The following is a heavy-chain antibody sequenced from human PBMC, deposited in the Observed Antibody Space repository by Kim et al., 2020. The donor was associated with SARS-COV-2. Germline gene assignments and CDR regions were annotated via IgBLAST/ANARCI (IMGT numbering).Heavy chain of an antibody. D-gene: IGHD3-9*01. CDR1: GFSLSTSVMC. J-gene: IGHJ6*02. CDR2: IDWDDDK. V-gene: IGHV2-70*01. CDR3: ARCRPEWNILTGYWCGMDV. Sequence: SGPTLVNPTQTLTLTCTFSGFSLSTSVMCVSWIRQPPGKALEWLALIDWDDDKYYSTSLKTRLTISKDTSKNQVVLTMTNMDPVDTATYYCARCRPEWNILTGYWCGMDVWGQGTTVTVSS.